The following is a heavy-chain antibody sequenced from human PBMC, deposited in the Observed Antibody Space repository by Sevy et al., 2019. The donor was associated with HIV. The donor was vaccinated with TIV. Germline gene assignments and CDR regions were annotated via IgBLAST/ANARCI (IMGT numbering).Heavy chain of an antibody. Sequence: GGSLRLSCVASGFTFSKYSMSWVRQPPGKGLEWVSTLSFGCGEINYADSVKGRFTISRDNSMSSVYLQMNNLRPEDTAVYYCAREGCTKPHDYWGQGTLVTVSS. J-gene: IGHJ4*02. V-gene: IGHV3-23*01. CDR2: LSFGCGEI. CDR3: AREGCTKPHDY. CDR1: GFTFSKYS. D-gene: IGHD2-8*01.